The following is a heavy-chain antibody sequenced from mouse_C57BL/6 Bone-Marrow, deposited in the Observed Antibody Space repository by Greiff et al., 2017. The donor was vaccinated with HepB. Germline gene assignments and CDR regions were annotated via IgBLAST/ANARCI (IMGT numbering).Heavy chain of an antibody. D-gene: IGHD2-3*01. Sequence: QVQLQQPGAELVKPGASVKLSCKASGYTFTSYWMHWVKQRPGQGLEWIGMIHPNSGSTNYNEKFKSKATLTVDKSSSTAYMQLCSLTSEVSAVYYCARSGDGYSYWYFDVWGTGTTVTVSS. V-gene: IGHV1-64*01. CDR3: ARSGDGYSYWYFDV. CDR2: IHPNSGST. J-gene: IGHJ1*03. CDR1: GYTFTSYW.